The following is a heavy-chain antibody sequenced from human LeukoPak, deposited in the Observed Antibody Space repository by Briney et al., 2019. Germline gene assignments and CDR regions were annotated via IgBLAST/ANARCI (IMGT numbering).Heavy chain of an antibody. Sequence: PGGSLRLSCAASGFTFSSYGMSWVRQAPGKGLEWVSAISGSGGSTYYADSVKGRFTISRDNSKNTLYLQMNSLRAEDTAVYYCAKQGVVPAALFYMDVWGKGTTVTISS. D-gene: IGHD2-2*01. CDR1: GFTFSSYG. V-gene: IGHV3-23*01. CDR2: ISGSGGST. J-gene: IGHJ6*03. CDR3: AKQGVVPAALFYMDV.